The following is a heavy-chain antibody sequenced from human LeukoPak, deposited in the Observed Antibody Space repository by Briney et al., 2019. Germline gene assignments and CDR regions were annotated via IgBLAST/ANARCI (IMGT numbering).Heavy chain of an antibody. CDR3: ARFPERLGELSLAPFDY. V-gene: IGHV3-53*01. CDR2: IYSGGST. Sequence: GGSLRLSCAASGFTVSSNYMSWVRQAPGKGLEWVSVIYSGGSTYYADSVKGRFTISRDNSKNTLYLQMNSLRAEDTAVYYCARFPERLGELSLAPFDYWGQGTLVTVSS. D-gene: IGHD3-16*02. CDR1: GFTVSSNY. J-gene: IGHJ4*02.